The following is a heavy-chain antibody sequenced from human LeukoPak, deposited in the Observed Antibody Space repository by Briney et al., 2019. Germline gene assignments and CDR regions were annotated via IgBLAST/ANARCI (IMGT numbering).Heavy chain of an antibody. CDR3: ARVAGNAGLGAFDI. D-gene: IGHD4-23*01. CDR2: INPNSGGT. V-gene: IGHV1-2*02. CDR1: GYTFTGYY. Sequence: ASVKVSCKASGYTFTGYYMHWVRQAPGQGLEWMGWINPNSGGTNYAQKFQGRVTMTRDTSISTAYMELSRLRPDDTAVYYCARVAGNAGLGAFDIWGQGTMVTVSS. J-gene: IGHJ3*02.